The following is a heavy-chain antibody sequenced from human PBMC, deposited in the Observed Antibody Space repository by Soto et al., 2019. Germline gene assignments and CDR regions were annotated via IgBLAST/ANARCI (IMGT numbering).Heavy chain of an antibody. CDR1: GYTFTSYY. CDR3: ARGEGIAAAGIMYFQH. V-gene: IGHV1-46*01. CDR2: INPSGGST. J-gene: IGHJ1*01. D-gene: IGHD6-13*01. Sequence: ASVKVSCKASGYTFTSYYMHWVRQAPGQGLEWMGIINPSGGSTSYAQKFQGRVTMTRDTSTSTVYMELSSLRSEDTAVYYCARGEGIAAAGIMYFQHWGQGTLVTVSS.